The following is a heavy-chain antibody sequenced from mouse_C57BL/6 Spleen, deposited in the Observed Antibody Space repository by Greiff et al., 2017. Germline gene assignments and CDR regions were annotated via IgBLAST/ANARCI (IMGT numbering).Heavy chain of an antibody. CDR3: ARGTVGGFDY. V-gene: IGHV5-17*01. CDR1: GFTFSDYG. D-gene: IGHD1-1*01. Sequence: EVKLMESGGGLVKPGGSLKLSCAASGFTFSDYGMHWVRQAPEKGLEWVAYISSGSSTIYYADTVKGRFTISRDNAKNTLFLQMTSLRSEDTAMYYCARGTVGGFDYWGQGTTLTVSS. J-gene: IGHJ2*01. CDR2: ISSGSSTI.